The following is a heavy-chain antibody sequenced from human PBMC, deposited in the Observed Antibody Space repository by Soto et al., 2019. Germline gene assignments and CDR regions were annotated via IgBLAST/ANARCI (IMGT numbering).Heavy chain of an antibody. CDR3: ATGAVRMITMTYYHYAMTD. D-gene: IGHD3-10*01. V-gene: IGHV1-69*01. J-gene: IGHJ6*02. Sequence: QVSLVQSGSEVKKSGSSVKVSCKAPGGTLISYAISWVRQVPGHGLEWLGEFIPIFGTTNHPQKFQGRVTITADESKTTVYKVLDSLTHEDTDVYYCATGAVRMITMTYYHYAMTDWGQGTTVIVSS. CDR2: FIPIFGTT. CDR1: GGTLISYA.